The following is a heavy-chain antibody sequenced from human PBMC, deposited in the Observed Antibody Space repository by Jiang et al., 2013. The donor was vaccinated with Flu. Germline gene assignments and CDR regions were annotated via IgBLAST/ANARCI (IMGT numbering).Heavy chain of an antibody. CDR2: VHNSGNT. J-gene: IGHJ6*02. D-gene: IGHD1-26*01. CDR1: GASVNSDPFY. V-gene: IGHV4-61*01. Sequence: GLVTPSETLSLTCTVSGASVNSDPFYWNWIRQPPGKGLEWIGNVHNSGNTRYNPSLKSRVTISLDTSKNQFSLKLRSVTAADTAVYYCARDVIVETSFFYGVDVWGQGTTITVSS. CDR3: ARDVIVETSFFYGVDV.